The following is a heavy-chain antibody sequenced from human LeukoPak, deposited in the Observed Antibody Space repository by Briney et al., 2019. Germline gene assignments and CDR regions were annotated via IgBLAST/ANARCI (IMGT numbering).Heavy chain of an antibody. D-gene: IGHD3-9*01. Sequence: GGSLRLSCAASGFTFSNYAMSWVRQAPGKGLEWVSATSGRGDYTYYADSVKGRFTISRDNSKNTLYLQMNSLRVEDTAVYNCAKDPQEHRSDWFIRYFDIWGQGTLVSVSS. CDR3: AKDPQEHRSDWFIRYFDI. CDR1: GFTFSNYA. V-gene: IGHV3-23*01. CDR2: TSGRGDYT. J-gene: IGHJ4*02.